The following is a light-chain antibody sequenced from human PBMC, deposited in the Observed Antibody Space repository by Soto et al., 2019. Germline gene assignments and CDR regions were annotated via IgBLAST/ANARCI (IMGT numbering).Light chain of an antibody. CDR3: CSYGGNYVI. CDR2: DVA. CDR1: RRDVGGYNY. J-gene: IGLJ2*01. V-gene: IGLV2-11*01. Sequence: QSALTQPRSVSGSPGQSVTISCTGTRRDVGGYNYVSWYQQHPGKVPKLMIFDVAKRPSGVPDRFSGSKSGTTASLTISGLQAEDEADYYCCSYGGNYVIFGGGTMLTVL.